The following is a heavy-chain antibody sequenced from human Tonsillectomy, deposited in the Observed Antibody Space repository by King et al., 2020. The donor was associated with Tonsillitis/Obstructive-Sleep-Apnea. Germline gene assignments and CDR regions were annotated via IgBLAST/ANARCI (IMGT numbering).Heavy chain of an antibody. CDR2: IYWDDDK. V-gene: IGHV2-5*02. D-gene: IGHD3-16*01. CDR3: AHSPMGYFYYYMDV. Sequence: QFTLQESGPTLVKPPQTLTLTCTFSGFSLSTSGVGVGWIRQPPGKALEWLAVIYWDDDKRYSPSLKSRLTITKDTSKNQVVLTMTNMDPVDTATYYCAHSPMGYFYYYMDVWGKGTTVTVSS. CDR1: GFSLSTSGVG. J-gene: IGHJ6*03.